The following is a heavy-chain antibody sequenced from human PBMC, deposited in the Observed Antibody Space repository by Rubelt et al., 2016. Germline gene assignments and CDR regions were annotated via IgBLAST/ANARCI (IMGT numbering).Heavy chain of an antibody. CDR3: ARALEGDFDY. J-gene: IGHJ4*02. V-gene: IGHV1-69*09. CDR2: IIPILGIA. Sequence: QVQLVQSGAEVKKPASSVKVSCKASGVSFGNSAVTWVRQAPGTGLEWMGRIIPILGIANYAQKFQGRVTITADKSTSTAYMELSSLRSEDTAVYYCARALEGDFDYWGQGTLVTVSS. CDR1: GVSFGNSA. D-gene: IGHD1-1*01.